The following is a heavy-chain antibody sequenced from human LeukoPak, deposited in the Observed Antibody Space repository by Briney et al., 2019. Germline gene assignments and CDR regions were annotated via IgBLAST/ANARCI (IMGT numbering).Heavy chain of an antibody. CDR3: ARGTVAVRHRWFDP. D-gene: IGHD6-19*01. J-gene: IGHJ5*02. V-gene: IGHV4-34*01. CDR2: INHSGST. Sequence: SETLSLTCAVYGGSFSGYYWSWISQPPGKGLEWIGEINHSGSTNYNPSLKSRVTISVDTSKNQFSLKLSSVTAADTAVYYCARGTVAVRHRWFDPWGQGTLVTVSS. CDR1: GGSFSGYY.